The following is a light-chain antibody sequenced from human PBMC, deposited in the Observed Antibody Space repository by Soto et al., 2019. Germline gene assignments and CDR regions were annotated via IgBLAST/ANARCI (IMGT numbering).Light chain of an antibody. J-gene: IGLJ2*01. Sequence: QSALTQPPSASGSPGQSVTISCTGSSSDVGGHNYVSWYQQHPGKAPKLMIYEVSKRPSGAPDRLSRSKSGNTASRTVSGLQAEHEADYYCSSYGGSNTRVFGGRTKLTVL. CDR2: EVS. V-gene: IGLV2-8*01. CDR1: SSDVGGHNY. CDR3: SSYGGSNTRV.